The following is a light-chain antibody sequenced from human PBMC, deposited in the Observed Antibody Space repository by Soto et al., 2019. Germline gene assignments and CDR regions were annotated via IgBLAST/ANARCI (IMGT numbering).Light chain of an antibody. CDR1: QSISSW. V-gene: IGKV1-5*01. CDR2: DAS. J-gene: IGKJ1*01. Sequence: IQMTQSHSTLSASVGDRVTITCRASQSISSWLAWYQQKPGKATKLLMYDASSLESGVPSRFSGSGSGTEFTLTISRLQPDDLASDYCQQYNRYLFGQGTKVDI. CDR3: QQYNRYL.